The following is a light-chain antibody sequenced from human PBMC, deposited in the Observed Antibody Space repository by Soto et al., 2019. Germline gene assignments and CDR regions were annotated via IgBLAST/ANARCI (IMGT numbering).Light chain of an antibody. CDR3: QQYGSSGT. J-gene: IGKJ1*01. Sequence: EIALTQSPATLSLSPGERATFSCRASQSVSRYLAWYQQKPGQAPRLLIYGASNRATGIPDRFSGSGSGTDFTLTISRLEPEDFAVYYCQQYGSSGTFGQGTKVDIK. V-gene: IGKV3-20*01. CDR1: QSVSRY. CDR2: GAS.